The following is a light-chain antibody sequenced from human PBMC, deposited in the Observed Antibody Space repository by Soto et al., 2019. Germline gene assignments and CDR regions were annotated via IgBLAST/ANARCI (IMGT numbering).Light chain of an antibody. CDR1: SSNIGAGYD. CDR3: QSSDSSLSGSVV. J-gene: IGLJ2*01. Sequence: QSVLTQPPSVSGAPGQRVTISCTGSSSNIGAGYDVHWYQQLPGTAPKLLIYGNSNRPSGVPDRFSGSKSGTSASLAITGLQAEEEADYYCQSSDSSLSGSVVFGGGTQLTVL. V-gene: IGLV1-40*01. CDR2: GNS.